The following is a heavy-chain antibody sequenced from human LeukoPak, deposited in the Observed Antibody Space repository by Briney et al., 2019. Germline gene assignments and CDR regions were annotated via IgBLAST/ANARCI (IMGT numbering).Heavy chain of an antibody. CDR3: ARDFSLGSPVAFDI. V-gene: IGHV3-30*02. J-gene: IGHJ3*02. D-gene: IGHD1-26*01. Sequence: PGGSLRLSCAASGFTFSSYGMHWVRQAPGKGLEWVAFIRYDGSNKHYADSVKGRFTISRDNSKNTLYLQMNSLRAEDTAVYYCARDFSLGSPVAFDIWGQGTVVTVSS. CDR1: GFTFSSYG. CDR2: IRYDGSNK.